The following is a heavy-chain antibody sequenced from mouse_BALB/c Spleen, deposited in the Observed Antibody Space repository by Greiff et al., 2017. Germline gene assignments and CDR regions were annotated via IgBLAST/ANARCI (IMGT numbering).Heavy chain of an antibody. J-gene: IGHJ4*01. V-gene: IGHV5-17*02. CDR1: GFTFSSFG. CDR2: ISSGSSTI. D-gene: IGHD2-3*01. Sequence: EVKLVESGGGLVQPGGSRKLSCAASGFTFSSFGMHWVRQAPEKGLEWVAYISSGSSTIYYADTVKGRFTISRDNPKNTLFLQMTSLRSEDTAMYYCARSLYVYYAMDYWGQGTSVTVSS. CDR3: ARSLYVYYAMDY.